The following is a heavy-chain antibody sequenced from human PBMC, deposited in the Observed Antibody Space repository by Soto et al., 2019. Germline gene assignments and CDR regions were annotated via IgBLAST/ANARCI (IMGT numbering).Heavy chain of an antibody. CDR1: GYSFTNHW. D-gene: IGHD6-6*01. CDR2: IYPGDSDT. Sequence: GESLKISCEGSGYSFTNHWIGWVRQMPGKGLEWMGSIYPGDSDTKYSPSFQGQVTISADRSVSTAYLQWSSLKASDTAIYYCIIAAPGIRGFDPWGQGALVTVSA. CDR3: IIAAPGIRGFDP. V-gene: IGHV5-51*01. J-gene: IGHJ5*02.